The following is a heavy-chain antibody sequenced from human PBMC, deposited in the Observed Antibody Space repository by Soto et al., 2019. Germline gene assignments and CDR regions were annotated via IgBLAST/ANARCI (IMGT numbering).Heavy chain of an antibody. CDR2: IRGKPNTYAT. V-gene: IGHV3-73*01. Sequence: PGGSLRLSCAASGFTFSGSAMHWVRQASGKGLEWVGRIRGKPNTYATAYAASVKGRFTISRDDSKDTAYLQMNSLKTEDSAVYYCTRGPIVDTAISPQDYYYYYGMDVWGQGTTVTAP. CDR1: GFTFSGSA. J-gene: IGHJ6*02. CDR3: TRGPIVDTAISPQDYYYYYGMDV. D-gene: IGHD5-18*01.